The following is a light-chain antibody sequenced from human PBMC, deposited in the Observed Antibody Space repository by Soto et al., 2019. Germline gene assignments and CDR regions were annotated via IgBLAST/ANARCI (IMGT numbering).Light chain of an antibody. V-gene: IGKV3-11*01. CDR3: QQRSNWPLT. Sequence: EIVLTQSPATLSLSPGERATLSCRASQSISSYLAWYQQKPGQAPRLLIYAASNRASGIPARFSGSGSGTDFTLTISSLEPEDFAVYYCQQRSNWPLTFGLGTRVDIK. CDR1: QSISSY. CDR2: AAS. J-gene: IGKJ3*01.